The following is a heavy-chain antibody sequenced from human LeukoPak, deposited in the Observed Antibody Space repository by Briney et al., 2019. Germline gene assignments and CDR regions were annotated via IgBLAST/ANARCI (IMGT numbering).Heavy chain of an antibody. D-gene: IGHD6-13*01. Sequence: GESLKISCKGSGYSFTSYWIGWVRQMPGKGLEWMGIIYPGESDTRYSPSFQGQVTISADKSISTAYLQWSSLKASDTAMYYCARLALPGYSSSWLGYYFDYWGQGTLVTVSS. CDR2: IYPGESDT. V-gene: IGHV5-51*01. CDR3: ARLALPGYSSSWLGYYFDY. CDR1: GYSFTSYW. J-gene: IGHJ4*02.